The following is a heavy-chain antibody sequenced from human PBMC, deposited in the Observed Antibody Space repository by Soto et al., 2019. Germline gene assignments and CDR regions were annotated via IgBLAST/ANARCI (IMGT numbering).Heavy chain of an antibody. CDR2: ISYDGSNK. CDR3: AKDQGITMVRGLLDDY. J-gene: IGHJ4*02. V-gene: IGHV3-30*18. CDR1: GFTFSSYG. Sequence: VQLVESGGGVVQPGRSLRLSCAASGFTFSSYGMHWVRQAPGKGLEWVAVISYDGSNKYYADSVKGRFTISRDNSKNTLYLQMNSLRAEDTAVYYCAKDQGITMVRGLLDDYWGQGTLVTVSS. D-gene: IGHD3-10*01.